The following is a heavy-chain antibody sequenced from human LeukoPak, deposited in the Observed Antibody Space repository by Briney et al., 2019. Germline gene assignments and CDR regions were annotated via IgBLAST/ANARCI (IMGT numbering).Heavy chain of an antibody. J-gene: IGHJ5*02. CDR3: ARERYYDSSGSIYPDH. V-gene: IGHV3-30*04. CDR2: ISYDGSNK. CDR1: GFTFRSYE. Sequence: GGSLRLSCAASGFTFRSYEMNLVRLAPGTGLEGAAVISYDGSNKYYADSVKGRFTISRDNSKNTLYLQMNSLRAEDTAVYYCARERYYDSSGSIYPDHWGQGTLVTVSS. D-gene: IGHD3-22*01.